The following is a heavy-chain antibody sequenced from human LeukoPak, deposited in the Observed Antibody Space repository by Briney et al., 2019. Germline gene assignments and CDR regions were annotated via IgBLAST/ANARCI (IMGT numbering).Heavy chain of an antibody. CDR3: ARTVPGYCSGGSCLGY. CDR2: IFSGRNT. V-gene: IGHV3-66*01. J-gene: IGHJ4*02. D-gene: IGHD2-15*01. CDR1: GFTVSSNY. Sequence: GGSLRLSCAASGFTVSSNYMSWVRQAPGKGLDWVSVIFSGRNTYYADSVKGRFTISTDNSTNTLDLQMNSLRAEDTAVYYCARTVPGYCSGGSCLGYWGQGTLITVSS.